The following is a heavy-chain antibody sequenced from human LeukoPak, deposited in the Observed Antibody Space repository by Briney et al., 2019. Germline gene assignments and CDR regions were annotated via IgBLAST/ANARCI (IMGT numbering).Heavy chain of an antibody. V-gene: IGHV3-33*01. CDR2: IWYDGSTK. J-gene: IGHJ4*02. CDR1: GFTFRTYG. CDR3: ARVSDYSNYFDF. D-gene: IGHD4-11*01. Sequence: PGGSLRLSCAASGFTFRTYGMHWVRQAPGKGLEWVAIIWYDGSTKYYAESVKGRFTISRDNSKNMLYLQMNSLRAEDTAVYYCARVSDYSNYFDFWGQGTLVTVSS.